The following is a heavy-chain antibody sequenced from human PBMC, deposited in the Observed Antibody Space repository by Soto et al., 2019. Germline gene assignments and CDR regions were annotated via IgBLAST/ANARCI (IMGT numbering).Heavy chain of an antibody. CDR2: IIPILGIA. D-gene: IGHD2-2*02. CDR3: AMEYCSSTSCYRDY. J-gene: IGHJ4*02. Sequence: SVKVSCKASGGTFSSYIISWGRQAPGQGLEWMGRIIPILGIANYAQKFQGRVTITADKSTSTAYMELSSLRSEDTAVYYCAMEYCSSTSCYRDYWGQGTLVTVSS. V-gene: IGHV1-69*02. CDR1: GGTFSSYI.